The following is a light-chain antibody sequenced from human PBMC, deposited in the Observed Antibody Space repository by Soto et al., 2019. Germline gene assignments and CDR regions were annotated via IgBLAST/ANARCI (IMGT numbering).Light chain of an antibody. CDR1: QSISSW. J-gene: IGKJ1*01. CDR3: QQYNSGGT. V-gene: IGKV1-5*03. Sequence: DIRITKSPTTLYASVGDRVSITCWASQSISSWLAWYQQKPGKAPKLLIYKASSLESGVPSRFSGSGSGTEFTLTISSLQPDDFATYHCQQYNSGGTFGQGTNLDIK. CDR2: KAS.